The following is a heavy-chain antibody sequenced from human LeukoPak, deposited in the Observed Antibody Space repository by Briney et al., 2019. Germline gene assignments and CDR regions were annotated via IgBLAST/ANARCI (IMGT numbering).Heavy chain of an antibody. CDR2: MYYSGST. CDR1: GGSISSYY. Sequence: SETLSLTCTVSGGSISSYYWSWIRQPPGKGLEWIGYMYYSGSTNYNPSLKSRVTISVDTSKNQFSLKLSSVTAADTAVYYCARVSVVTADFDYWGQGTLVTVSS. V-gene: IGHV4-59*08. J-gene: IGHJ4*02. CDR3: ARVSVVTADFDY. D-gene: IGHD4-23*01.